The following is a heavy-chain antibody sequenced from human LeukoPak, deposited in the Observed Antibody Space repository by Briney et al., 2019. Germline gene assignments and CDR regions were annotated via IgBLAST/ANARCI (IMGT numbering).Heavy chain of an antibody. V-gene: IGHV4-59*12. CDR1: GGSISGYY. Sequence: SETLSLTCTVSGGSISGYYWSWIRQPPGKGLEWIGYIYYSGSTNYNPSLKSRVTISVDTSKNQFSLKLSSVTAADTAVYYCARGYGSGSYYKYWGQGTLVTVSS. J-gene: IGHJ4*02. D-gene: IGHD3-10*01. CDR3: ARGYGSGSYYKY. CDR2: IYYSGST.